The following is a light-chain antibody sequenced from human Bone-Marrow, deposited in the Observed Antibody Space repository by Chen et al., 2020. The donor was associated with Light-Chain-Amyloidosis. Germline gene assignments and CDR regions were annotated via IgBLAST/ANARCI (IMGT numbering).Light chain of an antibody. V-gene: IGLV1-51*01. J-gene: IGLJ3*02. CDR2: DNN. CDR1: NSNIGSNY. CDR3: GTWDSSRSAVV. Sequence: QSVLTQPPSVSAAPGQKVTISCSGSNSNIGSNYVSWYQQLPGAAPELLIYDNNKRPPEILDRFSGSKSGTSAALGISGLQTGDEADYYCGTWDSSRSAVVFGGGTKLTVL.